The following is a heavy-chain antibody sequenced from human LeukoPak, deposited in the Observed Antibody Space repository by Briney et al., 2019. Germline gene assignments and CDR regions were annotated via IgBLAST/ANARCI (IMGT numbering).Heavy chain of an antibody. V-gene: IGHV3-53*01. CDR3: ILTTVTTSAEY. CDR1: GFTLSSYW. CDR2: IYNGVTT. Sequence: GGSLRLSCAASGFTLSSYWMHWVRQAPGKGLEWVSVIYNGVTTHYADSVKGRFTSSSDNSKNTVYLQMNRLRAEDTAIYYCILTTVTTSAEYWGQGTLVTVSS. J-gene: IGHJ4*02. D-gene: IGHD4-17*01.